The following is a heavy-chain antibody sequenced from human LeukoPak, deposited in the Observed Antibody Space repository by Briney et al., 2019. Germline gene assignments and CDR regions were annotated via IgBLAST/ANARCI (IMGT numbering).Heavy chain of an antibody. V-gene: IGHV4-59*01. J-gene: IGHJ4*02. CDR3: VERYGYN. Sequence: SETLSLTCTVSGGTIRTYYWSCIRQSPGKGLEWTGYIYYTGITSYIPSLKSRVTMSVDTSKNQLSLKMTSMTAADTALYDCVERYGYNWGQGTLVTVSS. CDR1: GGTIRTYY. CDR2: IYYTGIT. D-gene: IGHD5-24*01.